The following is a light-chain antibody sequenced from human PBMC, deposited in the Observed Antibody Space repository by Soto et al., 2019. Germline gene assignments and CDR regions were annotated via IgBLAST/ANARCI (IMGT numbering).Light chain of an antibody. CDR1: QTISTY. J-gene: IGKJ5*01. Sequence: DIQMTQSPSSLSASVGDRVTITCWTSQTISTYLNWYQHKPGKAPEVLIYAASNLQSGVPSRFSGCGSGTDFTLTISSLQPADSATYYCQQSYRTPITFGQGTRLEIK. CDR2: AAS. CDR3: QQSYRTPIT. V-gene: IGKV1-39*01.